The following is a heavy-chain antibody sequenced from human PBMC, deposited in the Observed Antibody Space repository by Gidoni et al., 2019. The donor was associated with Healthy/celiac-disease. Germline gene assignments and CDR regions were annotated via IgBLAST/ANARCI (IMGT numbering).Heavy chain of an antibody. CDR2: ISYDGSNK. CDR3: ARGGIAAAGAPRKGMDV. D-gene: IGHD6-13*01. V-gene: IGHV3-30-3*01. CDR1: GFTFSSYA. J-gene: IGHJ6*02. Sequence: QVQLVESGGGVVQPGRSLRLSCAASGFTFSSYAMHWVRQAPGKGLEWVAVISYDGSNKYYADSVKGRFTISRDNSKNTLYLQMNSLRAEDTAVYYCARGGIAAAGAPRKGMDVWGQGTTVTVSS.